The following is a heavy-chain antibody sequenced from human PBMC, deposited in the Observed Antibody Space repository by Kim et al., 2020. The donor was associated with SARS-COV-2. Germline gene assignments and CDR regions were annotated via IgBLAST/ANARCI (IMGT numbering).Heavy chain of an antibody. Sequence: ASVKVSCKASGYTFTSYGITWVRQAPGQRPEWVGGISGYNGNTNYAQKFQGRVTITMDTSTSTAYMELRRLGYDDTAVYYCAKRGRGVEIGGYWGQGTLVTVSS. D-gene: IGHD3-10*01. CDR1: GYTFTSYG. CDR2: ISGYNGNT. V-gene: IGHV1-18*01. J-gene: IGHJ4*02. CDR3: AKRGRGVEIGGY.